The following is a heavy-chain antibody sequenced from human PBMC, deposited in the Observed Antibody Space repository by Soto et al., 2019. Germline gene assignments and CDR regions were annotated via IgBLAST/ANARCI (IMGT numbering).Heavy chain of an antibody. Sequence: LFLTCTVSGYSISSGYHWAWIRQPPGKGLEWLGSVHYSGNTYYNPSLKSRLTISVDKSKNQFSLNLSSVTAADTAVYYCARQDRVVAEGRWFDPWGQGTLVTVSS. V-gene: IGHV4-38-2*02. J-gene: IGHJ5*02. D-gene: IGHD2-15*01. CDR3: ARQDRVVAEGRWFDP. CDR2: VHYSGNT. CDR1: GYSISSGYH.